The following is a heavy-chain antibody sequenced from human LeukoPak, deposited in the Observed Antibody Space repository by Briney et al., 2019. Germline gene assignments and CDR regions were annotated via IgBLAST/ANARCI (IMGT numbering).Heavy chain of an antibody. CDR1: GFTFSSYA. Sequence: PGGSLRLSCAASGFTFSSYAMSWVRQPPGKGLEWIGSVHSSGNTYYYPSLKSRVIISKDTSKNQFSLKVTSVTAADTAVYYCARDLGNWDIDYWGQGILVTVSS. V-gene: IGHV4-39*07. J-gene: IGHJ4*02. D-gene: IGHD7-27*01. CDR2: VHSSGNT. CDR3: ARDLGNWDIDY.